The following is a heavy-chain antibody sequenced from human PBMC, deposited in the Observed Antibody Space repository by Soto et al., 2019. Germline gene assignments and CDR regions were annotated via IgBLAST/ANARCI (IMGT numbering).Heavy chain of an antibody. CDR1: GYTFTSYG. D-gene: IGHD5-18*01. CDR2: ISAYNCNT. V-gene: IGHV1-18*01. J-gene: IGHJ4*02. Sequence: QVQLVQSGAEVKKPGASVKVSCKASGYTFTSYGISWVRQAPGQGLEWRGWISAYNCNTTYAQKLQGRVTMTTDTYTSTAYMELRSLRSEDTDVYYCERQRGYSYGFDYWGQGTLVTVSS. CDR3: ERQRGYSYGFDY.